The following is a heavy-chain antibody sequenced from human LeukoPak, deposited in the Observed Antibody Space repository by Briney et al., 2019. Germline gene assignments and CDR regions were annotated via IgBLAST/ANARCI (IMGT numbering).Heavy chain of an antibody. Sequence: QTGGSLRLSCAASGFTFSSYGMHWVRQAPGKGLEWVAVISYDGSNKYYADSVKGRFTISRDNSKNTLYLQMNSLRAEDTAVYYCAKVAERRYCSSTSCYGYYYYYGMDVWGQGTTVTVSS. CDR1: GFTFSSYG. D-gene: IGHD2-2*01. CDR3: AKVAERRYCSSTSCYGYYYYYGMDV. V-gene: IGHV3-30*18. CDR2: ISYDGSNK. J-gene: IGHJ6*02.